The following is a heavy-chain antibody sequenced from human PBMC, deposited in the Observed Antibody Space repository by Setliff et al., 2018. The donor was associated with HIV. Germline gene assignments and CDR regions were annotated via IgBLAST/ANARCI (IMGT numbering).Heavy chain of an antibody. CDR2: ISYDGSYK. CDR3: ARLPQDVRSSIDF. Sequence: GGSLRLSCAASGFTFGDYAIHWVRQAPGKGLEWVAVISYDGSYKNYAESVKGRFTISRDNAKNTLFLQMNSLRAEDTAVYYCARLPQDVRSSIDFWGQGTLVTVSS. V-gene: IGHV3-30*04. D-gene: IGHD6-6*01. J-gene: IGHJ4*02. CDR1: GFTFGDYA.